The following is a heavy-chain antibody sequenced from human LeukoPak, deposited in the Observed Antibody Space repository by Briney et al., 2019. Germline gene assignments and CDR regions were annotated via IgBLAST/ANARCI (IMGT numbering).Heavy chain of an antibody. V-gene: IGHV1-8*03. CDR1: GYTFTSYD. CDR2: MNPNSGNT. J-gene: IGHJ4*02. CDR3: ARVSTEYSSSWYGNPDYFDY. D-gene: IGHD6-13*01. Sequence: ASVKVSCKASGYTFTSYDINWVRQATGQGLEWMGWMNPNSGNTGYAQKFQGRVTITRNTSISTAYMELSSLRSEDTAVYYCARVSTEYSSSWYGNPDYFDYWGQGTLVTVSS.